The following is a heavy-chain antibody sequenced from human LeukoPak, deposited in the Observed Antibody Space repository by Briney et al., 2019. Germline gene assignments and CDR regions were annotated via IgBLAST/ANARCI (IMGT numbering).Heavy chain of an antibody. Sequence: LETLSLTCTVSGDSSSNNIYYWGWIRQPPGWGLEWIGSIDYSGSTYYNPSLKSRATISIDTSKNQFSLKVRSVTAADTAVYYCAREYTLYRSGWFLDYWGQGTVVSVSS. CDR1: GDSSSNNIYY. CDR3: AREYTLYRSGWFLDY. V-gene: IGHV4-39*07. J-gene: IGHJ4*02. D-gene: IGHD6-19*01. CDR2: IDYSGST.